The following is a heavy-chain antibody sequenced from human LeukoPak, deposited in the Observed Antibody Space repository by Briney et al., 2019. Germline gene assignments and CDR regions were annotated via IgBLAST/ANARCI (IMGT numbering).Heavy chain of an antibody. CDR2: ISGSGGST. V-gene: IGHV3-23*01. CDR3: AKAHDYGDPYYFDY. D-gene: IGHD4-17*01. Sequence: GGSLRLSCAASGFTFSGYAMSWVRQAPGKGPEWVSAISGSGGSTYYADSVKGRFTISRDNSKNTLYLQMNSLRAEDTAVYYCAKAHDYGDPYYFDYWGQGTLVTVSS. CDR1: GFTFSGYA. J-gene: IGHJ4*02.